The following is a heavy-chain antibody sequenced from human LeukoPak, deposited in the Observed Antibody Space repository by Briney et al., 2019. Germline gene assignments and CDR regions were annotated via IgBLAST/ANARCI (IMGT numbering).Heavy chain of an antibody. J-gene: IGHJ6*03. D-gene: IGHD6-13*01. V-gene: IGHV3-33*01. CDR3: ASPLPQTRLGIAAAGPHGDYYYYMDV. CDR2: IWYDGTNK. CDR1: GFSFSTYG. Sequence: GGSLRLSCAASGFSFSTYGMHWVRQAPGKGLEWVAVIWYDGTNKYYAASVKGRFTISRDNSKNTVYLQVNSLRVGDTAVYYCASPLPQTRLGIAAAGPHGDYYYYMDVWGKGTTVTVSS.